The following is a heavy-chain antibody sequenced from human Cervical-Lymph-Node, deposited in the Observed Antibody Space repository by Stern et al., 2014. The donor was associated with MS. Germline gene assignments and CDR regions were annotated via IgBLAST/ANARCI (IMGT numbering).Heavy chain of an antibody. CDR2: IYFSWST. D-gene: IGHD2/OR15-2a*01. CDR1: GDSIASTSYY. Sequence: VQLVESGPGLVKPSQTLSLTCTVSGDSIASTSYYCSWLRQHPTQDLDWIGYIYFSWSTYYNPSLQSRLSLSVDTSKNQFSLKLNSVTAADTAIYYCARFRTIYDWFDPWGQGTLVTVSS. V-gene: IGHV4-31*03. CDR3: ARFRTIYDWFDP. J-gene: IGHJ5*02.